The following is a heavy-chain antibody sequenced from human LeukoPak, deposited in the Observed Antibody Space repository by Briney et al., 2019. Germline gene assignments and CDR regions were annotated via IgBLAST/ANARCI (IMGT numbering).Heavy chain of an antibody. J-gene: IGHJ3*02. CDR2: IYYSGST. CDR1: GGSISSYY. V-gene: IGHV4-59*01. Sequence: ASETLSLTCTVSGGSISSYYWSWIRQLPGKGLEWIGYIYYSGSTNYNPSLKSRVTISVDTSKNQFSLKLSSVTAADTAVYYCARDLSYYDSSGYFRHQNAFDIWGQGTMVTVSS. D-gene: IGHD3-22*01. CDR3: ARDLSYYDSSGYFRHQNAFDI.